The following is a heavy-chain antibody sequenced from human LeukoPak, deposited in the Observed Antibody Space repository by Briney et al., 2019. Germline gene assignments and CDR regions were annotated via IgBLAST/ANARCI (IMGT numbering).Heavy chain of an antibody. CDR1: GFTFSSYA. CDR3: AKRYCSGGSCRLDP. CDR2: ISGSGGST. Sequence: GGSLRLSCAASGFTFSSYAMSWVRQAPGKGLEWVSAISGSGGSTYYADSVKGRFTISRDNSKNTLYLQMNSLRAEDTAVYYCAKRYCSGGSCRLDPWGQGTLVTVSS. D-gene: IGHD2-15*01. V-gene: IGHV3-23*01. J-gene: IGHJ5*02.